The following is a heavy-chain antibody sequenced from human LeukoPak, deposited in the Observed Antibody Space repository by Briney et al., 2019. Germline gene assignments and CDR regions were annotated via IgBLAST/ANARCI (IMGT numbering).Heavy chain of an antibody. CDR3: ARDEWELRGVGYYHVYV. D-gene: IGHD1-26*01. V-gene: IGHV3-48*01. J-gene: IGHJ6*03. CDR1: GFTLSSYE. CDR2: ISSSSSTI. Sequence: GGSLRLSCAASGFTLSSYEMNWVRQAPGRGLEWVSYISSSSSTIYYADSVKGRFTISRDNAKNSLYLQMNSLRAEDTAVYYCARDEWELRGVGYYHVYVWGKGNTVTVSS.